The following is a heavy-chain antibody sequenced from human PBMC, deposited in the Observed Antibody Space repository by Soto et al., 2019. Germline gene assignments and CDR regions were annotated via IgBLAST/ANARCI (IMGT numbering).Heavy chain of an antibody. CDR1: GFTFSKNA. V-gene: IGHV3-23*01. D-gene: IGHD6-19*01. Sequence: GGSLRLSCAASGFTFSKNAVSWVRQAPGKGLEWVSGITGSGGSTYYADSVKGRFTISRDNSRDTVFLHMNSLRAEDTAVYYCAKDFGQWPTLALDNRGQGTLVTVSS. CDR2: ITGSGGST. J-gene: IGHJ4*02. CDR3: AKDFGQWPTLALDN.